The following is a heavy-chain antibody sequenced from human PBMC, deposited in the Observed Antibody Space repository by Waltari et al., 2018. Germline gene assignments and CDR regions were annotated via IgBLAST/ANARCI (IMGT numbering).Heavy chain of an antibody. D-gene: IGHD6-6*01. CDR1: GFTFSSYW. J-gene: IGHJ4*02. V-gene: IGHV3-7*01. Sequence: EVQLVESGGGLVQPGGSLRLSCAASGFTFSSYWMSWVRQAPGKGLEWVANIKQDGSEKYYVDSVKVRFTISRDNAKNSLYLQMNSLRAEDTAVYYCAKGGAVLLAARDYWGQGTLVTVSS. CDR2: IKQDGSEK. CDR3: AKGGAVLLAARDY.